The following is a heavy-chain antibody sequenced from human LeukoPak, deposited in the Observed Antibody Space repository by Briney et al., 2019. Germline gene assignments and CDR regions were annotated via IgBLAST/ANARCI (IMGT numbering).Heavy chain of an antibody. CDR1: GCIFTSYW. V-gene: IGHV5-51*01. Sequence: GASLEISCQGSGCIFTSYWIGWVRQLPGKGLEWMGIIYPDDSDTRYSPSFQGQVTISADKSISTAYLQWSSLKASDTAIYYCARFQNWFDPWGQGTLVTVSS. J-gene: IGHJ5*02. CDR3: ARFQNWFDP. CDR2: IYPDDSDT.